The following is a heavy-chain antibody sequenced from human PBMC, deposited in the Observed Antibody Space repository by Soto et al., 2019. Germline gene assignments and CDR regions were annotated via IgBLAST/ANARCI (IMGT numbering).Heavy chain of an antibody. CDR3: GRDLTSNANCIDP. Sequence: SETLSLTCSVPGDPLHIGGYYWTWIRQRPGEGLEWMGYIYYTGKTYYNPSLESRLTMSVDRSKNQFSLKLNSVTAADTAVYYCGRDLTSNANCIDPWGQGTLVTVSS. D-gene: IGHD2-2*01. CDR2: IYYTGKT. J-gene: IGHJ5*02. CDR1: GDPLHIGGYY. V-gene: IGHV4-31*03.